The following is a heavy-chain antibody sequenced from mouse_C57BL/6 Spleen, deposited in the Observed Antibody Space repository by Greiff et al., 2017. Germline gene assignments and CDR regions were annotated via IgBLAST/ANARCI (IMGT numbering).Heavy chain of an antibody. V-gene: IGHV8-12*01. CDR1: GFSLSTSGMG. CDR3: AIYYDYDRAMDY. D-gene: IGHD2-4*01. J-gene: IGHJ4*01. CDR2: IYWDDDK. Sequence: QVTLKESGPGILQSSQTLSLTCSFSGFSLSTSGMGVSWIRQPSGKGLEWLAHIYWDDDKRYNPSLKSRLTISKDTSRNQVFLKITSVDTADTATYYCAIYYDYDRAMDYWGQGTSVTVSS.